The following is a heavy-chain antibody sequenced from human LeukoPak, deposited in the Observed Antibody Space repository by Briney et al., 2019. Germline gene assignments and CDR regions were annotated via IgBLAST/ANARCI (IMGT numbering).Heavy chain of an antibody. V-gene: IGHV6-1*01. CDR1: GASVSTNSGA. D-gene: IGHD6-13*01. CDR2: TYYRSKWYN. J-gene: IGHJ4*02. CDR3: ARGWYGFDF. Sequence: SQALSLTCAISGASVSTNSGAWYWIRQSPSRGLEWLGRTYYRSKWYNDYAVSAKSRITINPDTSKNQFSLQLNSVTPEDTAVYYCARGWYGFDFWGQGTLVTVSS.